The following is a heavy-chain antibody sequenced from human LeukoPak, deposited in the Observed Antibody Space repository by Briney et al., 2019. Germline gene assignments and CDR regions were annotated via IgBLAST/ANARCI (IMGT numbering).Heavy chain of an antibody. J-gene: IGHJ6*02. D-gene: IGHD6-19*01. CDR1: GGSFSGYY. V-gene: IGHV4-34*01. CDR3: ASRRLSSGWYDYYYYYGMDV. CDR2: INHSGST. Sequence: PLETLSLTCAVYGGSFSGYYWSWIRQPPGKGLEWIGEINHSGSTNYNPSLKSRVTISVDTSKNQFSLKLSSVTAADTAVYYCASRRLSSGWYDYYYYYGMDVWGQGTTVTVSS.